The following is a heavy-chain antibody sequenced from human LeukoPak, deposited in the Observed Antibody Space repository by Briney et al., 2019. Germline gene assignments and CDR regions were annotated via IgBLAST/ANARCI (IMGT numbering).Heavy chain of an antibody. D-gene: IGHD3-10*01. Sequence: SVKVSCKASGGTFSSYAISWVRQAPGQGLEWMGGIIPIFGTANYAQKLQGRVTMATDTSTSTAYMELRSLRSDDTAVYYCARVYGSGSVPYYFDYWGQGTLVTVSS. CDR3: ARVYGSGSVPYYFDY. J-gene: IGHJ4*02. CDR2: IIPIFGTA. V-gene: IGHV1-69*05. CDR1: GGTFSSYA.